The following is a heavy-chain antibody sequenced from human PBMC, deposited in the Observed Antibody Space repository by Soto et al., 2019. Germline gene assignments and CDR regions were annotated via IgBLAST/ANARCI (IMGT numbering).Heavy chain of an antibody. Sequence: GGSLRLSCAASGFTFSSYGMHWVRQAPGKGLEWVAVISYDGSNKYYADSVKGRFTISRDNSKNTLYLQMNNLRAEDTAIYYCAKPVYGSGSPDYCGQVTLVTLSS. V-gene: IGHV3-30*18. D-gene: IGHD3-10*01. CDR2: ISYDGSNK. CDR3: AKPVYGSGSPDY. J-gene: IGHJ4*02. CDR1: GFTFSSYG.